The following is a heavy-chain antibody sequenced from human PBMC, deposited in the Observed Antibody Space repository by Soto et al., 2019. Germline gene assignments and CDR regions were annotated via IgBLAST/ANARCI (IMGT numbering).Heavy chain of an antibody. CDR1: GSTFSAFA. D-gene: IGHD3-10*01. Sequence: GGSLRLSCTVSGSTFSAFAMYWVRQAPGKGLEWVALISYDGTNEDYAESVRGRFTISRDNSKNTLYLDMNSLSAEDSAVYFCAKGVVREPAYFDYWGQGTLVTVSS. J-gene: IGHJ4*02. V-gene: IGHV3-30*18. CDR3: AKGVVREPAYFDY. CDR2: ISYDGTNE.